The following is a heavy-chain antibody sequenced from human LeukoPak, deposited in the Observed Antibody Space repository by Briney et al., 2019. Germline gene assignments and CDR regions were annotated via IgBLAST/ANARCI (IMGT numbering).Heavy chain of an antibody. CDR2: INTNTGNP. Sequence: PGRSLRLSCAASGYTFTSYAMNWVRQAPGQGLEWMGWINTNTGNPTYAQGFTGRFVFSLDTSVSTAYLQISSLKAEDTAVYYCARDYGDYAFGYWGQGTLVTVSS. J-gene: IGHJ4*02. D-gene: IGHD4-17*01. V-gene: IGHV7-4-1*02. CDR1: GYTFTSYA. CDR3: ARDYGDYAFGY.